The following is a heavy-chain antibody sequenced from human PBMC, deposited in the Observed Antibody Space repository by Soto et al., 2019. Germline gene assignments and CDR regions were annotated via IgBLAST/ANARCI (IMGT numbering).Heavy chain of an antibody. J-gene: IGHJ6*03. V-gene: IGHV3-48*01. CDR3: ARERIVVPAAIAGARDRAPSYYYYYMDV. CDR1: GFTFSSYS. CDR2: ISSSSSTI. D-gene: IGHD2-2*01. Sequence: GGSLRLSCAASGFTFSSYSMNWVRQAPGKGLEWVSYISSSSSTIYYADSVKGRFTISRDNAKNSLYLQMNSLRAEDTAVYYCARERIVVPAAIAGARDRAPSYYYYYMDVWGKGTTVTVSS.